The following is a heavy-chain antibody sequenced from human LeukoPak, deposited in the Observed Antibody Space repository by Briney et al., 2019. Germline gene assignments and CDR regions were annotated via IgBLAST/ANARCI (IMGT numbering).Heavy chain of an antibody. D-gene: IGHD2-15*01. CDR3: ARDCSGGSCYWYYMDV. J-gene: IGHJ6*03. Sequence: RGSLRLSYAASGFTFSSYSMNRVCQAPGNGLDWVSYISSSSSTIYYAESVKGRFPISRDNAKNSLYLQMNSLRAEDTAVYYCARDCSGGSCYWYYMDVWGKGTTVTVSS. V-gene: IGHV3-48*01. CDR2: ISSSSSTI. CDR1: GFTFSSYS.